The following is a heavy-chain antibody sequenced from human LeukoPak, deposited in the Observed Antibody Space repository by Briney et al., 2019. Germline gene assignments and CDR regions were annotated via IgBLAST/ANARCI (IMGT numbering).Heavy chain of an antibody. Sequence: GGSLRLSCAASGFTFSSYWMSWVRQAPGKGLEWVANIKQDGSEKYYVDSVKGRFTISRDNAKTTLYLQMNSLRAEDTAVYYCAKDVPTAYFDYWGQGTLVTVSS. CDR2: IKQDGSEK. CDR3: AKDVPTAYFDY. CDR1: GFTFSSYW. J-gene: IGHJ4*02. V-gene: IGHV3-7*01. D-gene: IGHD2-2*01.